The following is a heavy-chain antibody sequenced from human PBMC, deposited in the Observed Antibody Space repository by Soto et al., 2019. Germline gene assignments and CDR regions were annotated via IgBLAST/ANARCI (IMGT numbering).Heavy chain of an antibody. Sequence: QVQLQESGPGLVKPSQTLSLTCTVSGGSISSGGYYWSWIRQHPGKGLEWIGYIYYSGSTYYNPSLMSRVTISVDTSKQQFSLKLSSVTAADTAVYYCARVSWDCSGGSCYSNWFDPWGQGTLVTVSS. CDR3: ARVSWDCSGGSCYSNWFDP. D-gene: IGHD2-15*01. CDR2: IYYSGST. J-gene: IGHJ5*02. V-gene: IGHV4-31*03. CDR1: GGSISSGGYY.